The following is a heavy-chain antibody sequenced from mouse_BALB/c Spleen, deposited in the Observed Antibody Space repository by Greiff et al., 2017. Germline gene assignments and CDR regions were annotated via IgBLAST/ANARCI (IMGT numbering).Heavy chain of an antibody. Sequence: QVQLQQPGAELVRPGASVKLSCKASGYTFTSYWINWVKQRPGQGLEWIGNIYPSDSYTNYNQKFKDKATLTVDKSSSTAYMQLSSPTSEDSAVYYCTSQRGNAWFAYWGQGTLVTVSA. CDR2: IYPSDSYT. J-gene: IGHJ3*01. CDR1: GYTFTSYW. CDR3: TSQRGNAWFAY. D-gene: IGHD2-1*01. V-gene: IGHV1-69*02.